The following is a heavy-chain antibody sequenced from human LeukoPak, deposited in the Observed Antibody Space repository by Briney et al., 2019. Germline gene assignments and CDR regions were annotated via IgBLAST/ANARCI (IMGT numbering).Heavy chain of an antibody. Sequence: GGSLRLSCAASGFTFSSSAMSWVRQAPGKGLEWVSAISGSGGSTYYADSVKGRFTISRDNSKNTLYLQMNSLRADDTAVYYCARNPGAYYYYGMDVWGQGTTVTVSS. CDR3: ARNPGAYYYYGMDV. J-gene: IGHJ6*02. V-gene: IGHV3-23*01. CDR1: GFTFSSSA. D-gene: IGHD1-1*01. CDR2: ISGSGGST.